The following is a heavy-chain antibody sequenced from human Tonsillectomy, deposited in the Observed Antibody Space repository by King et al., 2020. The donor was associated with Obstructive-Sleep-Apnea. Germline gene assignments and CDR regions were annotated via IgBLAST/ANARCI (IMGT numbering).Heavy chain of an antibody. CDR3: ARDCYYYDSSGNPYYYYGMDV. CDR2: IYYSGST. J-gene: IGHJ6*02. Sequence: VQLQESGPGLVKPSETLSLTCTVSGGSISSYYWSWIRQPPGKGLEWIGYIYYSGSTNYNPSLTSRVTISVDTSKNQFSLKLSSVTAADTAVYYCARDCYYYDSSGNPYYYYGMDVWGQGTTVTVSS. V-gene: IGHV4-59*01. D-gene: IGHD3-22*01. CDR1: GGSISSYY.